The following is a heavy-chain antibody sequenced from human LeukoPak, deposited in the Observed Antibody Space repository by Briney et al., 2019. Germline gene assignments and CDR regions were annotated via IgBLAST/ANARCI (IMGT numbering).Heavy chain of an antibody. CDR2: IFYSGST. Sequence: SETLSRTCTVSGGSINIYSWSWIRKPPGKGLEWIGYIFYSGSTNYNPSLKSRVTISVDTSKNEISLRLSSVTAADTAVYYCARLGYCSSPNCHTKYYHYGMDVWGQGTTVTVSS. J-gene: IGHJ6*02. D-gene: IGHD2-2*01. CDR3: ARLGYCSSPNCHTKYYHYGMDV. CDR1: GGSINIYS. V-gene: IGHV4-59*01.